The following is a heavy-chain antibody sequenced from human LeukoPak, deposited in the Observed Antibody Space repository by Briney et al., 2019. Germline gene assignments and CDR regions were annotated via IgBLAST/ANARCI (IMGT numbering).Heavy chain of an antibody. CDR3: ARMDMDIAMVTNYLDP. CDR2: IHPSGSST. J-gene: IGHJ5*02. D-gene: IGHD5-18*01. CDR1: GYTFTSHY. V-gene: IGHV1-46*01. Sequence: ASVKVSCKASGYTFTSHYMHWVRQAPGQGLEWMGVIHPSGSSTNYAQKFQGRVTMTKDTSTRTVYIELNSLRSEDTAVYYCARMDMDIAMVTNYLDPWGQGTLVTVSS.